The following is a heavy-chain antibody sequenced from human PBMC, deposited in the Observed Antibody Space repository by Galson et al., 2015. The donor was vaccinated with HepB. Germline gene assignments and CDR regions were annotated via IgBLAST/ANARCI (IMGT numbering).Heavy chain of an antibody. CDR2: INPSGGST. CDR1: GYTFTSYY. CDR3: ARDPEEDDSSGWGHY. J-gene: IGHJ4*02. Sequence: SVKVSCKASGYTFTSYYMHWVRQAPGQGLEWMGIINPSGGSTSYAQKFQGRVTMTRDTSTSTVYMELSSLRSEDTAVHYCARDPEEDDSSGWGHYWGQGTLVTVSS. V-gene: IGHV1-46*01. D-gene: IGHD3-22*01.